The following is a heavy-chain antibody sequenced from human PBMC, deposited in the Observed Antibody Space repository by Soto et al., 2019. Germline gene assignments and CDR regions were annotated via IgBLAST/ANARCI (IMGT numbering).Heavy chain of an antibody. CDR3: ARAERYCTNGVCYWFDP. D-gene: IGHD2-8*01. Sequence: LRLSCAASGFTFSDYYMSWIRQAPGKGLEWVSYISSSSSYTNYADSVKGRFTISRDNAKNSLYLQMNSLRAEDTAVYYCARAERYCTNGVCYWFDPWGQGTLVTVSS. CDR2: ISSSSSYT. J-gene: IGHJ5*02. V-gene: IGHV3-11*06. CDR1: GFTFSDYY.